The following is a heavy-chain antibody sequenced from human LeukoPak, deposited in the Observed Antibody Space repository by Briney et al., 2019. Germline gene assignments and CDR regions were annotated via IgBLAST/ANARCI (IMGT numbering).Heavy chain of an antibody. CDR3: AYRQSDSSGWYRYYYGMDV. CDR1: GGSISSYY. V-gene: IGHV4-59*08. J-gene: IGHJ6*02. D-gene: IGHD6-19*01. Sequence: PSETLSLTCTVSGGSISSYYWSWIRQPPGKGLEWIGYIYYSGSTNYNPSLKSRVTISVDTSKNQFSLKLSSVTAADTAVYYCAYRQSDSSGWYRYYYGMDVWGQGTTVTVSS. CDR2: IYYSGST.